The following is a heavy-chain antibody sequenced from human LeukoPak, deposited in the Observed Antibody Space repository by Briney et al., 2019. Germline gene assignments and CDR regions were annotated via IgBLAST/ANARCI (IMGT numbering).Heavy chain of an antibody. CDR3: LYYDSSGYYPLASEPPHDAFDI. J-gene: IGHJ3*02. Sequence: SVKVSCKASGGTFSSYAISWMRQAPGQGLEWMGRIIPILGIANYAQKFQGRVTITADKSTSTAYMELSSLRSEDTAVYYCLYYDSSGYYPLASEPPHDAFDIWGQGTMVTVSS. CDR2: IIPILGIA. V-gene: IGHV1-69*04. CDR1: GGTFSSYA. D-gene: IGHD3-22*01.